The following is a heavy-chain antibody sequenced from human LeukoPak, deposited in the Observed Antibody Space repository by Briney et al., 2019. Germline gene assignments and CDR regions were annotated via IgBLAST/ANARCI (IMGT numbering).Heavy chain of an antibody. D-gene: IGHD4-23*01. J-gene: IGHJ4*02. Sequence: ASVKVSCKASGFTFTGYYIHWVRQAPGQGLEWMGWVNPNSGGTNYAQMFQGRVTMTRDTSINTAYMELGGLRSDDTAVYYCARDSYGGNWSLGYWGQGTLVTVSS. CDR1: GFTFTGYY. CDR3: ARDSYGGNWSLGY. V-gene: IGHV1-2*02. CDR2: VNPNSGGT.